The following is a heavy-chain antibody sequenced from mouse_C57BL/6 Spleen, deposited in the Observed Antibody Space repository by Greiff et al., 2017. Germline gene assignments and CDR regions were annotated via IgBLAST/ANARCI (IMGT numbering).Heavy chain of an antibody. J-gene: IGHJ2*01. D-gene: IGHD2-13*01. CDR2: IDPETGGT. V-gene: IGHV1-15*01. CDR3: TDYSYYFDY. CDR1: GSTFTDYE. Sequence: QVQLQQSGAELVRPGASVTLSCKASGSTFTDYEMHWVKQTPVHGLEWIGAIDPETGGTAYNQKFKGKAILTADKSSSTAYMELRSLTSEDSAVYYCTDYSYYFDYWGQGTTLTVSS.